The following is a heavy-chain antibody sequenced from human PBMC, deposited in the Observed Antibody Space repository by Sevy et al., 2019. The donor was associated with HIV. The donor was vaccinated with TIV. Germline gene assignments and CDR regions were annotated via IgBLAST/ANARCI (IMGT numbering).Heavy chain of an antibody. CDR2: ILAGGGST. Sequence: GGSLRLSCAASGFTFSSYWMTWVRQAPGKGLEWVSSILAGGGSTYYADSVKGRFTISRDNSKNTLFLQMNSLRAEDTAVYYCARWDSANSFEIWGQGTMVTVS. CDR1: GFTFSSYW. J-gene: IGHJ3*02. CDR3: ARWDSANSFEI. V-gene: IGHV3-23*01. D-gene: IGHD1-26*01.